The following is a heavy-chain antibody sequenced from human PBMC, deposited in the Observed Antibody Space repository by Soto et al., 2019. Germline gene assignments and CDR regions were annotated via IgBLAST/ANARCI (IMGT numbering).Heavy chain of an antibody. D-gene: IGHD6-13*01. CDR2: IYYSGST. V-gene: IGHV4-59*01. J-gene: IGHJ5*02. CDR1: GGSISSYY. Sequence: QVQLQESGPGLVKPSETLSLTCTVSGGSISSYYWSWIRQPPGKGLEWIGYIYYSGSTNYNPSLKSRVTLSVDTSKNQFSLKLSSVTAADPAVYYCARRGGAGEQQLVTWGQGTLVTVSS. CDR3: ARRGGAGEQQLVT.